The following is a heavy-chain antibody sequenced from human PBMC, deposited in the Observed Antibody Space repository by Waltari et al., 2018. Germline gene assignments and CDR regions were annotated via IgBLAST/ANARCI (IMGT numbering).Heavy chain of an antibody. V-gene: IGHV1-8*01. Sequence: QVQMVQSGAEVKKPGASVKVSCKSSGYTFTSYDINWVRQATGQGLEWMGWMNPNSGNTGYAQKFQGRVTMTRNTSISTAYMELSSLRSEDTAVYYCARSPTTALDAFDIWGQGTMVTVSS. CDR2: MNPNSGNT. CDR3: ARSPTTALDAFDI. D-gene: IGHD4-17*01. J-gene: IGHJ3*02. CDR1: GYTFTSYD.